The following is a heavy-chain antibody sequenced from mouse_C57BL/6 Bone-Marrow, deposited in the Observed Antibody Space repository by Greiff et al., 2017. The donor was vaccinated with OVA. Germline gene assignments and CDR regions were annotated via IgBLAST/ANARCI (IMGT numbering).Heavy chain of an antibody. Sequence: QVQLQQSGAELARPGASVKLSCKASGYTFTSYGISWVKQRTGQGLEWIGEIYPRSGNTYYNEKFKGKATLTADKSSSTAYMELRSLTSEDSAVYFCAGGGATVVASGTYYFDYWGQGTTLTVSS. V-gene: IGHV1-81*01. D-gene: IGHD1-1*01. CDR2: IYPRSGNT. CDR3: AGGGATVVASGTYYFDY. J-gene: IGHJ2*01. CDR1: GYTFTSYG.